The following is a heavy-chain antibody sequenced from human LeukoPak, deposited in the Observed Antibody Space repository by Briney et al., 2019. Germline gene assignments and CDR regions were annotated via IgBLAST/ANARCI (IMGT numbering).Heavy chain of an antibody. CDR1: GGSISSSSYY. J-gene: IGHJ5*02. Sequence: SGTPSLTCTVSGGSISSSSYYWGWIRQPPGKGLEWIGEINHSGSTNYNPSLKSRVTISVDTSKNQFSLKLSSVTAADTAVYYCARGVNKLAEGRWFDPWGQGTLVTVSS. CDR2: INHSGST. D-gene: IGHD6-13*01. V-gene: IGHV4-39*07. CDR3: ARGVNKLAEGRWFDP.